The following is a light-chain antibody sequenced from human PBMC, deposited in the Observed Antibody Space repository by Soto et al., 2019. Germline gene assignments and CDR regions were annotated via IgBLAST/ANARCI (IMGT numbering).Light chain of an antibody. CDR2: EDY. J-gene: IGLJ2*01. CDR3: QSYDTSRQAVV. V-gene: IGLV6-57*02. CDR1: SGSIASNF. Sequence: NFMLTQPHSVSESPGKTVTISCTGSSGSIASNFVQWYQQRPDSAPTTVIYEDYQRPSGVPDRLSGSIDSSSNSASLTISGLKTEDEADDYCQSYDTSRQAVVFGGGTKLTVL.